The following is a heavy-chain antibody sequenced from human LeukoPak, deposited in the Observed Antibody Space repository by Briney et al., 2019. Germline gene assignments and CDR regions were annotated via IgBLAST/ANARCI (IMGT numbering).Heavy chain of an antibody. Sequence: PSETLSLTCTVSGGSINSNYWSWIRQPPGKGLEWIGYIYYSGSTKYNPSLKSRVTISVDRSKNQFSLKLSSVTAADTGVYYCATLIGYSNWFDPWGQGTLVTVSS. CDR3: ATLIGYSNWFDP. D-gene: IGHD1-26*01. J-gene: IGHJ5*02. CDR2: IYYSGST. V-gene: IGHV4-59*01. CDR1: GGSINSNY.